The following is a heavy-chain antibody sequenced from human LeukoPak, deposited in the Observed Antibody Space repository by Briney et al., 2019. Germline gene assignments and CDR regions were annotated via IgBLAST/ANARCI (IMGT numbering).Heavy chain of an antibody. CDR2: IIPILGIA. D-gene: IGHD6-19*01. CDR3: ARDRVAVAGTVHFDY. CDR1: GGTFSSYA. Sequence: SVTVSCKASGGTFSSYAISWVRQAPGQGLEWMGRIIPILGIANYAQKFQGRVTITADKSTSTAYMELSSLRSEDTAVYYCARDRVAVAGTVHFDYWGQGTLVTVSS. V-gene: IGHV1-69*04. J-gene: IGHJ4*02.